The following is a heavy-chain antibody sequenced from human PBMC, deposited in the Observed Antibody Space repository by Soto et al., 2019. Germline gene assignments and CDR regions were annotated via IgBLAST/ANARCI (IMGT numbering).Heavy chain of an antibody. V-gene: IGHV3-7*01. J-gene: IGHJ4*02. Sequence: GGSLRLSCAASGFTFSSYWMSWVRQAPGKGLEWVANIKQDGSEKYYVDSVKGRFTISRDNAKNSLYLQMNSLRAEDTAVYYCARDFLYYDFWSGYFGYCGQGTLVTVSS. CDR2: IKQDGSEK. CDR3: ARDFLYYDFWSGYFGY. D-gene: IGHD3-3*01. CDR1: GFTFSSYW.